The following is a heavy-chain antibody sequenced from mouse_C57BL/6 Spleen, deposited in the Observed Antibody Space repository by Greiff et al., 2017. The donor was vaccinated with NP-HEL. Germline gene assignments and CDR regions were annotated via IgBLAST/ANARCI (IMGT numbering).Heavy chain of an antibody. CDR1: GFTFSDYY. J-gene: IGHJ1*03. V-gene: IGHV5-12*01. D-gene: IGHD1-1*01. Sequence: EVHLVESGGGLVQPGGSLKLSCAASGFTFSDYYMYWVRQTPEKRLEWVAYISNGGGSTYYPDTVKGRFTISRDNAKNTLYLQRSRLKSEDTAMYYCARTSTVVNWYFDVWGTGTTVTVSS. CDR2: ISNGGGST. CDR3: ARTSTVVNWYFDV.